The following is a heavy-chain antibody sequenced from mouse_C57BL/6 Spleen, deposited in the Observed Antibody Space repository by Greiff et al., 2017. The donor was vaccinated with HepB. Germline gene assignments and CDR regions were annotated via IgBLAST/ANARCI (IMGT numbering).Heavy chain of an antibody. CDR1: GYTFTSYW. CDR3: ARGDTRGAMGY. J-gene: IGHJ4*01. D-gene: IGHD5-1-1*01. CDR2: IHPNSGST. Sequence: QVQLQQPGAELVKPGDSVKLSCKASGYTFTSYWMHWVKQRPGQGLEWIGMIHPNSGSTNYNEKFKSKATLTVDKSSSTVYMQLSSLTSEDSAVYCCARGDTRGAMGYWGQGASVTVSS. V-gene: IGHV1-64*01.